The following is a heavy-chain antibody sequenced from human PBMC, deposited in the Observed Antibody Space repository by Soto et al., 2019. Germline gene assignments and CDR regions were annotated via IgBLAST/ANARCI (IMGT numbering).Heavy chain of an antibody. D-gene: IGHD1-26*01. Sequence: GGSLRLSCAASGFTFSNAWMNWVRQAPGKGLEWVGRIKSKTDGGTTDYAAPVKGRFTISRDDSKNTLYLQMNSLKTEDTAVYYCWDSLALNYGMDVWGQGITVTVSS. J-gene: IGHJ6*02. CDR2: IKSKTDGGTT. CDR1: GFTFSNAW. CDR3: WDSLALNYGMDV. V-gene: IGHV3-15*07.